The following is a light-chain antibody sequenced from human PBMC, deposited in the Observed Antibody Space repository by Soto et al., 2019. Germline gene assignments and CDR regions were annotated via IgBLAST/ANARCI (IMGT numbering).Light chain of an antibody. CDR3: TSYAGSNIPVV. CDR2: EVT. V-gene: IGLV2-8*01. CDR1: SSDVGGYNF. Sequence: QSALTQPPSASGSPGQSVTISCTGTSSDVGGYNFVSWYQHHPGKAPKLMIYEVTKRPSGVPDRFSGSKSGNTASLTVSGLQGEDEADYYCTSYAGSNIPVVFGGGTKLTVL. J-gene: IGLJ2*01.